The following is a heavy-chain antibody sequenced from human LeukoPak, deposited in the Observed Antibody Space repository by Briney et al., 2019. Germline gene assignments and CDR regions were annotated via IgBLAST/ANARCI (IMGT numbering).Heavy chain of an antibody. CDR3: ARVYDSGSFYRY. D-gene: IGHD3-10*01. CDR2: INPSSGGT. CDR1: GYTFTNYY. Sequence: ASVKVSCKASGYTFTNYYLFWVRQAPGQGLECMGWINPSSGGTFYSQKFQGRVTMTRDSSITTAYMELSGLTSDDTAIYYCARVYDSGSFYRYWGQGTLVTVSS. J-gene: IGHJ4*02. V-gene: IGHV1-2*02.